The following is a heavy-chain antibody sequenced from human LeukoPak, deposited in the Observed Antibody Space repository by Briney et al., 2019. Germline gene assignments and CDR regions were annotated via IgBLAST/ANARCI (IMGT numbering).Heavy chain of an antibody. D-gene: IGHD6-13*01. CDR2: IYYSGTT. CDR1: GGSISSGGYY. Sequence: SQTLSLTCTVSGGSISSGGYYWSWIRQHPGKGLEWIGYIYYSGTTYYNPSLKSRVTISVDTSKNQFSLKLSSVTAADTAVYYCARQLAAAGTGDYWGQGTLVTVSS. CDR3: ARQLAAAGTGDY. J-gene: IGHJ4*02. V-gene: IGHV4-31*03.